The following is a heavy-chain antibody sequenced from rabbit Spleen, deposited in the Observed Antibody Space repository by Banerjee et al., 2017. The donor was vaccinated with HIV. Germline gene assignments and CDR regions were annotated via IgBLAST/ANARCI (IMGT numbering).Heavy chain of an antibody. Sequence: QLVESGGGLVQPGGSLKLSCKASGFVFSSYYMSWVRQAPGKGLEWIGYIDPIFGTTTYASWVNGRFTISSHNAQNTVSLQLNSLTAADTATYFCARDGEGYAGYGDYIDGVFNLWGQGTLVTVS. J-gene: IGHJ4*01. CDR2: IDPIFGTT. V-gene: IGHV1S7*01. CDR3: ARDGEGYAGYGDYIDGVFNL. D-gene: IGHD7-1*01. CDR1: GFVFSSYY.